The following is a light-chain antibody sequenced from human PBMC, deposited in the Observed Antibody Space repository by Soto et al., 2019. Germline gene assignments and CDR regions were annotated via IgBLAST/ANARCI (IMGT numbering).Light chain of an antibody. CDR1: QSVSTY. Sequence: EIVLTQSPATLSMSPVERATLSCRASQSVSTYLAWYQQQPGQAPRLLIFDASNRASGIPSRFSGSGSGTNFTLTISRLEPEDFAVYFCQQRSHWPPLTFGGGTKVEIK. CDR2: DAS. J-gene: IGKJ4*01. CDR3: QQRSHWPPLT. V-gene: IGKV3-11*01.